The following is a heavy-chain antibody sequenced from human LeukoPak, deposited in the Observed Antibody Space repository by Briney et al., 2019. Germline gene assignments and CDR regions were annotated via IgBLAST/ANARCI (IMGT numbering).Heavy chain of an antibody. D-gene: IGHD3-22*01. CDR1: GGSFSGYY. CDR3: ARERRGMTYYYDSSGYFSYYFDY. J-gene: IGHJ4*02. Sequence: PSETLSLTCAVYGGSFSGYYWSWIRQPAGKGLEWIGRIYTSGSTNYTPSLKSRVTMSVDTSKNQFSLKLSSVTAADTAVYYCARERRGMTYYYDSSGYFSYYFDYWGQGTLVTVSS. V-gene: IGHV4-4*07. CDR2: IYTSGST.